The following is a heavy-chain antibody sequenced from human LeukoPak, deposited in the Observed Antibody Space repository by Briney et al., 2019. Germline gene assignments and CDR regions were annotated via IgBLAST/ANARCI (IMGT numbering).Heavy chain of an antibody. V-gene: IGHV1-46*01. J-gene: IGHJ6*02. Sequence: EASVKVSCKASGYTFTSYYMHWVRQAPGQGLEWMGIINPSGGSTSYAQKFQGRVTMTRDTSTSTVYMELSSLRSEDTAVYYCARDCFSQWLETDYYYYGMDVWGQGTTVTVSS. CDR1: GYTFTSYY. CDR3: ARDCFSQWLETDYYYYGMDV. D-gene: IGHD6-19*01. CDR2: INPSGGST.